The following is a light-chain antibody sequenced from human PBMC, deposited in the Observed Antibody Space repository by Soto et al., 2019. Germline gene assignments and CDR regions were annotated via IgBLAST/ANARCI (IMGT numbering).Light chain of an antibody. J-gene: IGKJ4*01. V-gene: IGKV3-11*01. Sequence: EIVLTQSPATLSLSPGERATLSCRASQSVSSYLAWYQQNPGQAPRLLIYDASNRATGIPARFSGSGSGTDFTLTISSLEPEEFAVYYCQQRSNWPPAFGGGTKVEIK. CDR2: DAS. CDR3: QQRSNWPPA. CDR1: QSVSSY.